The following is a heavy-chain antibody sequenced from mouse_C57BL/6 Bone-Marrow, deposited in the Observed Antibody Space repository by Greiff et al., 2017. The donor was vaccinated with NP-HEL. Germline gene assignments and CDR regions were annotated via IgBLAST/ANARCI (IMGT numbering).Heavy chain of an antibody. CDR1: GYTFTSYW. D-gene: IGHD3-1*01. CDR2: IDPSDSYT. J-gene: IGHJ4*01. CDR3: ARRGLRQYAMDY. V-gene: IGHV1-69*01. Sequence: VQLQQPGAELVMPGASVKLSCKASGYTFTSYWMHWVKQRPGQGLEWIGEIDPSDSYTNYNQKFKGKSTLTVDKSSSTAYMQLSSLTSEDSAVYYCARRGLRQYAMDYWGQGTSVTVSS.